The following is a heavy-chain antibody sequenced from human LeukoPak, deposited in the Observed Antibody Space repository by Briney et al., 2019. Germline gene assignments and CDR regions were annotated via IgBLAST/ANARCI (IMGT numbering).Heavy chain of an antibody. J-gene: IGHJ4*02. D-gene: IGHD6-13*01. CDR3: ARSASPYSSSSDYYYFDY. CDR1: GGSISSYY. CDR2: IYYSGST. Sequence: SETRSLTCTVSGGSISSYYWSWIRQPPGKGLEWIGYIYYSGSTNYNPSLKSRVTISVDTSKNQFSLKLSSVTAADTAVYYCARSASPYSSSSDYYYFDYWGQGTLVTVSS. V-gene: IGHV4-59*01.